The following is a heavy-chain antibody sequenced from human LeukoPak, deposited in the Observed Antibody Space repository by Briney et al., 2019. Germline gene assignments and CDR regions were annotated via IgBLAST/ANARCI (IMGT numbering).Heavy chain of an antibody. J-gene: IGHJ4*02. CDR2: IHYSGTT. Sequence: PSETLSLTCTVSGGSISTYYWSWIRQPPGKGLEWIGYIHYSGTTNYNPSLKNRVTIPLDTSKNQFSLNLSSVTAAGTAVYYCARMGGYSGYATHWGQGTLVTVSS. V-gene: IGHV4-59*08. CDR3: ARMGGYSGYATH. D-gene: IGHD5-12*01. CDR1: GGSISTYY.